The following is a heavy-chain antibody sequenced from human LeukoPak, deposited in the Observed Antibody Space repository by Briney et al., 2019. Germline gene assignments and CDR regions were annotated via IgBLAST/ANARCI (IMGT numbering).Heavy chain of an antibody. CDR2: ISSSGSTI. J-gene: IGHJ4*02. Sequence: PGGSLRLSCAASGFTFSSYEMNWVRQAPGKGLEWVSYISSSGSTIYYADSVKGRYTISRDNAKNSLYLQMNSLRAEDTAVYYCARDLTGGYSYGDYWGQGTLVTVSS. CDR1: GFTFSSYE. CDR3: ARDLTGGYSYGDY. V-gene: IGHV3-48*03. D-gene: IGHD5-18*01.